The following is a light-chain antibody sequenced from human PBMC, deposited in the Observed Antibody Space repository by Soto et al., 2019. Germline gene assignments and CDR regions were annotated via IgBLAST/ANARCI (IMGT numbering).Light chain of an antibody. V-gene: IGKV3-20*01. Sequence: ETVLTQSPGTLSLSPGERVTLSCRTSQSVTSSDLAWYQQKPGQAPRLLIYGASNRATGIPDRFSGSGSGTDLTLTVSRLEPEDFAVYFCQHYGTFGPGTKVDLK. CDR1: QSVTSSD. CDR3: QHYGT. CDR2: GAS. J-gene: IGKJ3*01.